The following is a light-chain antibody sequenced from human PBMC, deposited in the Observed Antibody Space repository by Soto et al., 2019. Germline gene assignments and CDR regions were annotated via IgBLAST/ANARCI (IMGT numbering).Light chain of an antibody. CDR3: QQYNNWSSWT. CDR2: GAS. CDR1: QSVSSN. Sequence: IVLTRSPAPLSLSPRERATLSCSASQSVSSNSAWYQQKPGQAPRLLIYGASTRATGIPARFSGSGSGTEFTLTISSLQSEDFAVYYCQQYNNWSSWTFGQGTRLEIK. V-gene: IGKV3-15*01. J-gene: IGKJ5*01.